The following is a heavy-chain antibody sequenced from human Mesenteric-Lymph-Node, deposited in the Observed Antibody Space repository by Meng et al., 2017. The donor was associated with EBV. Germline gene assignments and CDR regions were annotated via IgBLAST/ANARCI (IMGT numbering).Heavy chain of an antibody. Sequence: QLQLQASVPGRAKPSGTLALTCSVSRVSISSAYYYWGGIRQTPGKGLEWIGTMYFGWSTNYNPSLESRVTISKDRANNQFSLKLTSVTAADTAVYYCATDSSKGYYYFDYWGRGALVTVFS. CDR1: RVSISSAYYY. J-gene: IGHJ4*02. D-gene: IGHD3-22*01. V-gene: IGHV4-39*07. CDR2: MYFGWST. CDR3: ATDSSKGYYYFDY.